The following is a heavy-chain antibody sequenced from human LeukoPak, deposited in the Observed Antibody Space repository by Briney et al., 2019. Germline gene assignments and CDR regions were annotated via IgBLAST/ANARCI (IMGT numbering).Heavy chain of an antibody. CDR1: GYTFTSYG. Sequence: ASVKVSCKASGYTFTSYGISWVRQAPGQGLEWMGWISAYNGNTNYAQKLQGRVTMTTDTSTSTAYMGLRSLRSDDTAVYYCARDVPYLGHYDSSGYYYVGAFDIWGQGTMVTVSS. D-gene: IGHD3-22*01. V-gene: IGHV1-18*01. CDR3: ARDVPYLGHYDSSGYYYVGAFDI. J-gene: IGHJ3*02. CDR2: ISAYNGNT.